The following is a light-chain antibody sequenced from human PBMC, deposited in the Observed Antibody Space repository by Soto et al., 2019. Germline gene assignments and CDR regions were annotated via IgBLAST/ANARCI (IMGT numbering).Light chain of an antibody. CDR2: WAS. V-gene: IGKV4-1*01. Sequence: DSVMPQSPDSLAVSLRERATIHCSSSQSVLYSSNNKTYLAWYKQKPGQPPKLVSNWASTRESGVPDRCSGSGSGTDFTLTISSLQAEDVEVYYCQQYYTSPITFGQGTRLEI. J-gene: IGKJ5*01. CDR1: QSVLYSSNNKTY. CDR3: QQYYTSPIT.